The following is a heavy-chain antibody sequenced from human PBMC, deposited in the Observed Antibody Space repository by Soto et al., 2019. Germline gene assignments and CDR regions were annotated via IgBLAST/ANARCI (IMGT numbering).Heavy chain of an antibody. J-gene: IGHJ3*02. CDR2: ISSSGSPI. D-gene: IGHD2-2*01. Sequence: XVFLRLSFAASGFTFSSYEMNWVRQGPGKGLDRVSYISSSGSPIYYADSVKGRFTISRDNAKNSLYLQMNSLSAEDTAVYYCARDRGGCSSTSCYQDDAFDIWGQGTMFTVSS. CDR3: ARDRGGCSSTSCYQDDAFDI. V-gene: IGHV3-48*03. CDR1: GFTFSSYE.